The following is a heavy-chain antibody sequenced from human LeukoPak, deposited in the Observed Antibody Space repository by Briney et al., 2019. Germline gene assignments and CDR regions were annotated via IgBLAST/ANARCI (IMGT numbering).Heavy chain of an antibody. CDR3: VTKWRWLQF. J-gene: IGHJ4*02. CDR2: IKQDGNEK. V-gene: IGHV3-7*01. D-gene: IGHD5-24*01. CDR1: GFTLSSYW. Sequence: PGGSLRLSCAASGFTLSSYWMSWVRQAPGKGPEWVANIKQDGNEKYYVDSVKGRFTISRDNAKNSLYLQMNSLRAEDTAVYYCVTKWRWLQFWGQGTLVTVSS.